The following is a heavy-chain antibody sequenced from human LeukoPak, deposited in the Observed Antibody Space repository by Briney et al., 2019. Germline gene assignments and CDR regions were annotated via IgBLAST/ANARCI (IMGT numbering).Heavy chain of an antibody. CDR3: AKDAGPQQLVFFDS. J-gene: IGHJ4*02. CDR2: IKQDGSKK. D-gene: IGHD6-6*01. V-gene: IGHV3-7*03. CDR1: GFPFSSYW. Sequence: GGSLRLSCVASGFPFSSYWMTWVRQAPGKGLEWVADIKQDGSKKSYVDSVKGRFTISRDNAKNSLYLQMNSLRAEDTAVYYCAKDAGPQQLVFFDSWGQGTLVTVSS.